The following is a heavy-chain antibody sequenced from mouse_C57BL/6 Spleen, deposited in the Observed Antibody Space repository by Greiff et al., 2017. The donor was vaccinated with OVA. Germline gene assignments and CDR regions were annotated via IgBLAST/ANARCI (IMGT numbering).Heavy chain of an antibody. J-gene: IGHJ4*01. Sequence: VKLVESGAELVKPGASVKLSCKASGYTFTSYWMHWVKQRPGQGLEWIGMIHPNSGSTNYNEKFKSKATLTVDKSSSTAYMQLSSLTSEDSAVYYCARIYDWGDYWGQGTSVTVSS. CDR3: ARIYDWGDY. CDR1: GYTFTSYW. D-gene: IGHD2-4*01. V-gene: IGHV1-64*01. CDR2: IHPNSGST.